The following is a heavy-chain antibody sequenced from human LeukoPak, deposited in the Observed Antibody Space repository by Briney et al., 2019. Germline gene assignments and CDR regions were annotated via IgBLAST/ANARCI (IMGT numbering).Heavy chain of an antibody. V-gene: IGHV3-64D*09. Sequence: GGSLRLSCSASGFTFSSYAMHWVRQAPGKGLEYVSAISSNGGSTYYADSVKGRFTISRDNSKNTLYLQMSSLRAEDTAVYYCVKDVEPAAATSTYYFDYWAREPWSPSPQ. J-gene: IGHJ4*02. CDR1: GFTFSSYA. CDR3: VKDVEPAAATSTYYFDY. D-gene: IGHD2-2*01. CDR2: ISSNGGST.